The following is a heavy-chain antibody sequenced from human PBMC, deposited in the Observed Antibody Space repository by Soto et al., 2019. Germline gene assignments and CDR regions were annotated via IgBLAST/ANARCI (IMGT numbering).Heavy chain of an antibody. CDR1: GFTFSSYA. J-gene: IGHJ4*02. V-gene: IGHV3-23*01. CDR2: ISGSGGSP. Sequence: EVQLLESGGGLVQPGGSLRLSCAASGFTFSSYAMSWVLQAPGKGLEWVSAISGSGGSPYYADSVKGLFTISRDNSKNTLYLQMNSLRAEDTAVYYCAKLYSSSWYVDYWGQGTLVTVSS. D-gene: IGHD6-13*01. CDR3: AKLYSSSWYVDY.